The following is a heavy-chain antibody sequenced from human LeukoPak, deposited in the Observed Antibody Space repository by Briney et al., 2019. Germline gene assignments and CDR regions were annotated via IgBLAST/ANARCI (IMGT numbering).Heavy chain of an antibody. Sequence: SETLSLTCTVSGGSISSSSYYWGWIRQPPGKGLEWIGSIYYSGSTYYNPSLKSRVTISVDTSKNQFSLKLSSVTAADTAVYYCARVGGISWWFDPWGQGALVTVSS. CDR3: ARVGGISWWFDP. CDR1: GGSISSSSYY. CDR2: IYYSGST. J-gene: IGHJ5*02. D-gene: IGHD3-3*02. V-gene: IGHV4-39*01.